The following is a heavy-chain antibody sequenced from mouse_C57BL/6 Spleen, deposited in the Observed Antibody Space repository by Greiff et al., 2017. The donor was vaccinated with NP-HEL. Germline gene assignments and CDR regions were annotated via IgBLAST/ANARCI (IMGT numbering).Heavy chain of an antibody. D-gene: IGHD1-1*01. J-gene: IGHJ2*01. Sequence: QVQLQQPGAELVKPGASVKLSCKASGYTFTSYWMQWVKQRPGQGLEWIGEIDPSDSYTNYNQKFKGKATLTVDTSSSTAYMQLSSLTSEDSAVYYCAMTTTVVAWGQGTTLTVSS. CDR3: AMTTTVVA. V-gene: IGHV1-50*01. CDR1: GYTFTSYW. CDR2: IDPSDSYT.